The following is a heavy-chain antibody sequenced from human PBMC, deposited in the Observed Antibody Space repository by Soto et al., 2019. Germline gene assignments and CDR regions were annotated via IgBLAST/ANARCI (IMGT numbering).Heavy chain of an antibody. CDR3: ARANYYGSGSYRRRYGMDV. J-gene: IGHJ6*02. D-gene: IGHD3-10*01. V-gene: IGHV1-2*02. Sequence: SXKDSFKATGYTXSGYYMHLVRQAPGQGLEWMGWINPNSGGTNYAQKFKVRFTITRDTSIITAYIELSMLRYDHTAGYYCARANYYGSGSYRRRYGMDVWGQGTTGTVS. CDR1: GYTXSGYY. CDR2: INPNSGGT.